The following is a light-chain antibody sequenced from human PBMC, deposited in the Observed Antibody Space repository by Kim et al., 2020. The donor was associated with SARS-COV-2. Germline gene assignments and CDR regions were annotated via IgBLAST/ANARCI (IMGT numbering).Light chain of an antibody. CDR2: WAS. V-gene: IGKV4-1*01. J-gene: IGKJ1*01. CDR1: QSVLNSYDNKNY. CDR3: QQYNSNPRT. Sequence: RATINCKSSQSVLNSYDNKNYLAWYQQKPGQCPKLLINWASTRDSGVPDRFSGSGSGTDFTLTISSLQAEDVAVYYCQQYNSNPRTFGQGTKVDIK.